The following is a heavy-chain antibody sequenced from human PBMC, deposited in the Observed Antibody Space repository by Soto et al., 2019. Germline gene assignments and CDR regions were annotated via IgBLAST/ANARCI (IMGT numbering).Heavy chain of an antibody. V-gene: IGHV1-69*01. J-gene: IGHJ4*02. CDR2: IIPIFGTA. D-gene: IGHD3-22*01. CDR3: ARDPPRSHDSSGYYAY. Sequence: QVQLVQSGAEVKKPGSSVKVSCKASGGTFSSYAISWVRQAPGQGLEWMGGIIPIFGTANYAQKFQGRVTITADESTSTAYMELSSLRSEDTAVYYCARDPPRSHDSSGYYAYWGQGTLVTVSS. CDR1: GGTFSSYA.